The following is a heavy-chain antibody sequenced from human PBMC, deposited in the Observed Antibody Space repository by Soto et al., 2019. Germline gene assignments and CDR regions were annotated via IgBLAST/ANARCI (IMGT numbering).Heavy chain of an antibody. CDR3: ARERGYSSGYFIDY. J-gene: IGHJ4*02. CDR1: GFTFSSYV. Sequence: GGSLRLSCAASGFTFSSYVMSWVRQTPGKGLEWVSSITSTGSNTYYADSVKGRFTISRDNSKNTLYLQMNSLRPEDTAVYYCARERGYSSGYFIDYWGRGTLVTVSS. V-gene: IGHV3-23*01. D-gene: IGHD6-19*01. CDR2: ITSTGSNT.